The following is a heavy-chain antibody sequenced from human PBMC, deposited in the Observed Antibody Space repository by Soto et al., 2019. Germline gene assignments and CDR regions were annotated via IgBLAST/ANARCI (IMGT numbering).Heavy chain of an antibody. Sequence: HITLKESGPTLVKPTQTLTLTCTFSGFSLSTSGVSVGWVRQPPGKALEWLALIFWDDDTRYSPSLRNRLTITKDTSKNEVVLTMINMDPVDTATYFCAHRLGEFGSRLAFDYWGQGTLVTVSS. V-gene: IGHV2-5*02. D-gene: IGHD3-10*01. CDR2: IFWDDDT. CDR3: AHRLGEFGSRLAFDY. CDR1: GFSLSTSGVS. J-gene: IGHJ4*02.